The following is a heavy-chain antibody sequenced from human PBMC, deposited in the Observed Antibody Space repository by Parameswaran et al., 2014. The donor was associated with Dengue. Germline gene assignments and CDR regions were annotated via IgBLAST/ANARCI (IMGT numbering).Heavy chain of an antibody. J-gene: IGHJ6*02. CDR2: INHSGST. CDR3: ARVHFLDFNIYGMDV. V-gene: IGHV4-34*01. D-gene: IGHD3-3*01. Sequence: RWIRQPPGKGLEWIGEINHSGSTNYNPSLKSRVTISVDTSKNQFSLKLSSVTAADTAVYYCARVHFLDFNIYGMDVWGQGTTVTVSS.